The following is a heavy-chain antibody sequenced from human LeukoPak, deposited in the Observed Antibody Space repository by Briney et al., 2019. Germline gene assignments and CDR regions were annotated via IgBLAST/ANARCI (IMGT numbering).Heavy chain of an antibody. CDR2: ISSGTGSYI. Sequence: PGGSLRLSCAASGFTFSSYWMHWVRQAPGKGLEWVSTISSGTGSYIYYADSVRGRFTISRDNAKNSLYLQMNSLRAEDTAVYYCARCSGVFGSSGYWGQGTLVTVSS. J-gene: IGHJ4*02. V-gene: IGHV3-21*01. CDR3: ARCSGVFGSSGY. D-gene: IGHD6-6*01. CDR1: GFTFSSYW.